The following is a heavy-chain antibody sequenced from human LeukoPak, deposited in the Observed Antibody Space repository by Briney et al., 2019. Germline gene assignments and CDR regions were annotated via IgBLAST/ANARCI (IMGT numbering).Heavy chain of an antibody. D-gene: IGHD2-15*01. V-gene: IGHV3-74*01. Sequence: GGSLRLSCAASGFTFSSHWMHWVRQAPGKGLVWVSGISTDGSRPRYADSVNGRFTISRDNAENTLYLQMNSLRAEDTAVYFCVRDGQGSTPLDYWGQGTLVTVSS. CDR1: GFTFSSHW. J-gene: IGHJ4*02. CDR2: ISTDGSRP. CDR3: VRDGQGSTPLDY.